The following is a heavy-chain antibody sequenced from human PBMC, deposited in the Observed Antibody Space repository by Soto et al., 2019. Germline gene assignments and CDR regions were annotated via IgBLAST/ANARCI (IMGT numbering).Heavy chain of an antibody. CDR2: IYYSGST. CDR1: GGSISSYY. J-gene: IGHJ6*03. V-gene: IGHV4-59*08. CDR3: AVGVPAANGIMDV. Sequence: ASETLSLTCTVSGGSISSYYWSWIRQPPGKGLEWIGYIYYSGSTNYNPSLKSRVTISVDTSKNQFSLKLSSVTAADTAVYYCAVGVPAANGIMDVWGKGTTVTVSS. D-gene: IGHD2-2*01.